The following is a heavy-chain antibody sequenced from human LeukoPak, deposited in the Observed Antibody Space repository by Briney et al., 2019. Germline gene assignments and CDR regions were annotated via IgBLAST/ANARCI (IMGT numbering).Heavy chain of an antibody. CDR3: ARATYDIEDP. CDR2: INPHSGGT. Sequence: ASVKVSCKASGYTFTGYFIHWVRQAPGQGLEWMGWINPHSGGTNHSQKFQGRVTMTRDTSISAAYMELSRLRSDDTAVYYCARATYDIEDPWGQGTLVTVSS. V-gene: IGHV1-2*02. D-gene: IGHD3-9*01. CDR1: GYTFTGYF. J-gene: IGHJ5*02.